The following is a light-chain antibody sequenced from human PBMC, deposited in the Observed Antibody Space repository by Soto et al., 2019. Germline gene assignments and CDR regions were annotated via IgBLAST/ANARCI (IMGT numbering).Light chain of an antibody. V-gene: IGKV3-20*01. CDR3: QQYGSSPPVT. CDR2: GAS. J-gene: IGKJ5*01. CDR1: QSVSSSY. Sequence: ESVLTQSPGTLSLSPGERATLSCRASQSVSSSYLAWYQQNPGQAPRLLIYGASSRATGIPDRFSGSGSATDFTLPISRLEPEDFAVYYCQQYGSSPPVTFGQGTRLEIK.